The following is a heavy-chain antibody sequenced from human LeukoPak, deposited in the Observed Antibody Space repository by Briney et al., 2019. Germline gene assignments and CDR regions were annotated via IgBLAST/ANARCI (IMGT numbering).Heavy chain of an antibody. D-gene: IGHD3-3*01. Sequence: SETLSLTCTVSGGSISSYYWSWIRQPPGKGLEWIGYIYYSGSTNYNPSLKSRVTISVDTSKNQFSLKLSSVTAADTAVYYCARDHYDFWSGYYTGSRFDPWSQGTLVTVSS. CDR3: ARDHYDFWSGYYTGSRFDP. CDR2: IYYSGST. J-gene: IGHJ5*02. CDR1: GGSISSYY. V-gene: IGHV4-59*01.